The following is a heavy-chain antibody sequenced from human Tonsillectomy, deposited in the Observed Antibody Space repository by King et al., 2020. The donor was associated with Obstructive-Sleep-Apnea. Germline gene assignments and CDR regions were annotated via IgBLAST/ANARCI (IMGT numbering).Heavy chain of an antibody. CDR2: ISAYNGNT. Sequence: VQLVESGAEVKKPGASVKVSCKASGYTFTSYGISWVRQAPGQGLEWMGWISAYNGNTNYAQKRQGGVTLTTHTSTSTAYMGLRSLRSDDTAVYYCARDSVVTPYWYFDLWGRGTLVTVSS. D-gene: IGHD4-23*01. CDR3: ARDSVVTPYWYFDL. J-gene: IGHJ2*01. CDR1: GYTFTSYG. V-gene: IGHV1-18*01.